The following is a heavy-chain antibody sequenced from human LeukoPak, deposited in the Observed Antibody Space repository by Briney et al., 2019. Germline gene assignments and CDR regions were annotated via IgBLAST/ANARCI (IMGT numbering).Heavy chain of an antibody. J-gene: IGHJ2*01. V-gene: IGHV4-39*07. CDR1: GGSISSSSYY. CDR3: ARAILTPSGFVWHFDL. Sequence: SETLSLTCTVSGGSISSSSYYWGWIRQPPGKGLEWIGSMYYSGSTYYNPSLKSRVTISVDTSKNQFSLKLSSVTAADTAVYYCARAILTPSGFVWHFDLWGRGTLVTVSS. D-gene: IGHD3-3*01. CDR2: MYYSGST.